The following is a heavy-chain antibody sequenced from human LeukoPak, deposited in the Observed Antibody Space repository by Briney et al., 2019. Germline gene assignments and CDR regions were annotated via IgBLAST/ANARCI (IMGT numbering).Heavy chain of an antibody. D-gene: IGHD1-14*01. CDR2: IYHSGNT. CDR3: ARQQPELYY. Sequence: PSGTLSLTCTVSGGSISSSSYYWGWIPQPPGKGLEWIGSIYHSGNTYYNPSLKSRLTISVDTSKNQFSLKLSSVAAADTAVYYCARQQPELYYCGQGTLFTVSS. V-gene: IGHV4-39*01. CDR1: GGSISSSSYY. J-gene: IGHJ4*02.